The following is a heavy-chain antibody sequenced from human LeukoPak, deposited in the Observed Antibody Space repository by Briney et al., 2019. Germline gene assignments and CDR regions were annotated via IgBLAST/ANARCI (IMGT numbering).Heavy chain of an antibody. J-gene: IGHJ4*02. CDR3: AKDLGLATYFDY. D-gene: IGHD6-19*01. CDR2: ISGSGGST. V-gene: IGHV3-23*01. Sequence: GGSLRLSCAAFGFTFSSYAMSWVRQAPGKGLEWVSAISGSGGSTYYADSVKGRFTISRDNSKNTLYLQMNSLRAEDTAVYYCAKDLGLATYFDYWGQGTLVTVSS. CDR1: GFTFSSYA.